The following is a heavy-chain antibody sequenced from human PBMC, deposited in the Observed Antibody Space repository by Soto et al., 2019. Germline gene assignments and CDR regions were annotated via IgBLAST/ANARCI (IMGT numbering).Heavy chain of an antibody. CDR1: GGSFSGYY. Sequence: QVQLQQWGAGLLKPSETLSLTCAVYGGSFSGYYWSWIRQPPGKGLEWIGESNHSGSTNYNPYLTGRVTISVDRSKNQFSLKLSPVTAADTAVYYCGGDCSGGSCYSGGYYYYMDVWGKGTTVTVSS. J-gene: IGHJ6*03. CDR3: GGDCSGGSCYSGGYYYYMDV. V-gene: IGHV4-34*01. D-gene: IGHD2-15*01. CDR2: SNHSGST.